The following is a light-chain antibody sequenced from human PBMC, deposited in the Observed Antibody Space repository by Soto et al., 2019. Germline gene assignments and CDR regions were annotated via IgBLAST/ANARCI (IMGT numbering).Light chain of an antibody. CDR2: DNS. J-gene: IGLJ2*01. Sequence: QSVLTQPPSVSAAPGQQISIPCSGSSSNVGKNYVSWYQQLPGTAPKLLIYDNSQRPSGIPDRFSGSKSGTSATLGITGLQAGDEDDYYCGTWDSSLSGVVLGGGTKVTVL. CDR1: SSNVGKNY. CDR3: GTWDSSLSGVV. V-gene: IGLV1-51*01.